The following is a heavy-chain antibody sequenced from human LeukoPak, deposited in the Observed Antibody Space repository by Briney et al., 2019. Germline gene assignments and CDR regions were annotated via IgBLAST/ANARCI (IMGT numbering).Heavy chain of an antibody. D-gene: IGHD1-26*01. CDR3: ARGGVVGGRFGE. CDR1: GFTFSSYA. CDR2: ISGTGGRT. J-gene: IGHJ4*02. Sequence: GGSLRLSCAASGFTFSSYAMNWVRQAPGKGLEWVSVISGTGGRTYYADSVKGRFTISRDNSKNTLYLQMNSLRAEDTAVYYCARGGVVGGRFGEWGQGTLVTVSS. V-gene: IGHV3-23*01.